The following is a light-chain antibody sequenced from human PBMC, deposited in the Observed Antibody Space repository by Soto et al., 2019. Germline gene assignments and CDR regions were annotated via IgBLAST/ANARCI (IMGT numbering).Light chain of an antibody. Sequence: DIQLTQSPSFLSASVGDRVTITCRASQGINNYLAWYQQKPGKAPKLVIYDASTLQSGVPSRFTGSGSGTEFTLTISSLQPEDFATYYCQQLNNYPYTFGQGTKLEIK. CDR1: QGINNY. CDR2: DAS. V-gene: IGKV1-9*01. CDR3: QQLNNYPYT. J-gene: IGKJ2*01.